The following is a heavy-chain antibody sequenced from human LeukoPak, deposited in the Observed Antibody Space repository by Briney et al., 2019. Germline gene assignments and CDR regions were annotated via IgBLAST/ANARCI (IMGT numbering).Heavy chain of an antibody. Sequence: HPGGSLRLSCTASGFSFSGHWMHWARQLPGEGLVWVSRISPTGSTTSYADSVKGRFTVSRDNAKNTLYLQVNNLRAEDTAVYYCARGPNSNWSGLDFWGQGTLLTVSS. CDR1: GFSFSGHW. CDR2: ISPTGSTT. V-gene: IGHV3-74*01. J-gene: IGHJ4*02. D-gene: IGHD6-6*01. CDR3: ARGPNSNWSGLDF.